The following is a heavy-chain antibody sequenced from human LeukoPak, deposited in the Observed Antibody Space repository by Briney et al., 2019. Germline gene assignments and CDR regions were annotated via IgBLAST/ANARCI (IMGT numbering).Heavy chain of an antibody. V-gene: IGHV1-18*01. CDR2: ISAYNGNT. CDR3: ARSDWNDEYYYYMDV. D-gene: IGHD1-1*01. CDR1: GYSFTNYA. J-gene: IGHJ6*03. Sequence: GASVKVSCKASGYSFTNYAMNWVRQAPGQGLEWMGWISAYNGNTNYAQKLQGRVTMTTDTSTSTAYMELRSLRSDDTAVYYCARSDWNDEYYYYMDVWGKGTTVTISS.